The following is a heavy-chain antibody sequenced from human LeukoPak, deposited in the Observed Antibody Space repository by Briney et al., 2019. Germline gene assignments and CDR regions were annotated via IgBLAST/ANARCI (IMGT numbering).Heavy chain of an antibody. Sequence: GGSLRLSCAASGFTFSSYAMSWVRQAPGKGLEWVSAICGSGGSTYYADSVKGRFTISRDNSKNTLYLQMNSLRAEDTAVYYCATDYDSSGYYYFGGAFDIWGQGTMVTVSS. CDR3: ATDYDSSGYYYFGGAFDI. V-gene: IGHV3-23*01. D-gene: IGHD3-22*01. CDR1: GFTFSSYA. J-gene: IGHJ3*02. CDR2: ICGSGGST.